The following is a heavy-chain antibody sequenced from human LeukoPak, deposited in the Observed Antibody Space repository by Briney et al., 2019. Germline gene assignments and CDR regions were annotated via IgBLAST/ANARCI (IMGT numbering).Heavy chain of an antibody. Sequence: GRSLRLSCAASGFTFSSYGMHWVRQAPGKGLEWVAVISYDGSNKYYADSVKGRFTISRDNSKNTLYLRMNSLRAEDTAVYYCARDHYYYDSSGYYGYEYYFDYWGQGTLVTVSS. CDR1: GFTFSSYG. J-gene: IGHJ4*02. CDR2: ISYDGSNK. D-gene: IGHD3-22*01. CDR3: ARDHYYYDSSGYYGYEYYFDY. V-gene: IGHV3-30*19.